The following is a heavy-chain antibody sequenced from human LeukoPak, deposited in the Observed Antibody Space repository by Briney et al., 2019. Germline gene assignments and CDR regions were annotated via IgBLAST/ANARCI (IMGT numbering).Heavy chain of an antibody. Sequence: SETLSLTCAVYGGSFSGYYWGWIRQPPGKGLEWIGSIYYSGSTYYKPSLKSRVTISLGTSKNQFSLKLSSVTAADTAVYYCARAYSPPQWSPFDYWGQGTLVTVSS. CDR3: ARAYSPPQWSPFDY. CDR2: IYYSGST. J-gene: IGHJ4*02. CDR1: GGSFSGYY. V-gene: IGHV4-34*01. D-gene: IGHD6-13*01.